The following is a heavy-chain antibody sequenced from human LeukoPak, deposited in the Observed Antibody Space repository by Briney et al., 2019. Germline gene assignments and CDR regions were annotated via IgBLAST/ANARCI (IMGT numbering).Heavy chain of an antibody. CDR3: TKGTIWLPFDY. Sequence: GGSLRLSCAASGFTFSSYWMSWVRQAPGKGLEWVANIKQDGSVKYYVDSVKGRFTISRDNAKNSLYLQMNSLRAEDTAVYYCTKGTIWLPFDYWGQGTLVTVSS. CDR1: GFTFSSYW. V-gene: IGHV3-7*05. CDR2: IKQDGSVK. J-gene: IGHJ4*02. D-gene: IGHD5-18*01.